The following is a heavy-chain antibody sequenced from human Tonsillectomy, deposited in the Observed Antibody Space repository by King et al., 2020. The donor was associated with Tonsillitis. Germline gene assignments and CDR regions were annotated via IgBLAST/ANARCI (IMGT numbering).Heavy chain of an antibody. Sequence: VTLKESGPALVKPTQTLTLTCTFSGFSLSTSGMCVSWIRQPPRKALEWLARIDWDDDKYYSTSLKTRLTISKDTSKNQVVLTMTNMDPVDTATYYCARLTYSSSWYIFDYWGQGTLVTVSS. V-gene: IGHV2-70*11. J-gene: IGHJ4*02. D-gene: IGHD6-13*01. CDR2: IDWDDDK. CDR1: GFSLSTSGMC. CDR3: ARLTYSSSWYIFDY.